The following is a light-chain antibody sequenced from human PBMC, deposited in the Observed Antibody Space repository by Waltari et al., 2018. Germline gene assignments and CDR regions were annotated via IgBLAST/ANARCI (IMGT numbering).Light chain of an antibody. CDR3: QKYGTLPAT. CDR1: QSVSKY. J-gene: IGKJ1*01. Sequence: EIVLTQSPGTLSLSPGERATLSCRASQSVSKYLAWYQQKPGQAPRLLIYDASTRATGIRDRFSGSGWGTDFSLTISRLGPEDFAVYYCQKYGTLPATFGQGTKVQ. CDR2: DAS. V-gene: IGKV3-20*01.